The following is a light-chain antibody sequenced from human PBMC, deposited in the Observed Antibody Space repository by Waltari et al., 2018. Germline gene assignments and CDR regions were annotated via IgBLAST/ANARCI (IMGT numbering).Light chain of an antibody. Sequence: EIVLTQSPATLSVSPGERATLSCRASQSVSSNLAWYQQKPGQAPRLLIYCASNRATGIPARFSGSGSGTEFTLTISSLQSEDFAVYYCQQYNNWPPMYTFGQGTKLEIK. CDR3: QQYNNWPPMYT. CDR2: CAS. J-gene: IGKJ2*01. CDR1: QSVSSN. V-gene: IGKV3-15*01.